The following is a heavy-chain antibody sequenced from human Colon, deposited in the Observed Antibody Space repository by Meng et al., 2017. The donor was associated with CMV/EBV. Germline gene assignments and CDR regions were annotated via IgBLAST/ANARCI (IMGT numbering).Heavy chain of an antibody. Sequence: CAHSGFTFSSYWMHWGRQVPGKGLVWVSRLKTDGSDRDYADSVKGRFTISRDNAKNTLYLQMNSLRAEDTAVYYCVRDYYGSLWGQGTLVTVSS. J-gene: IGHJ4*02. CDR2: LKTDGSDR. CDR1: GFTFSSYW. V-gene: IGHV3-74*01. D-gene: IGHD3-10*01. CDR3: VRDYYGSL.